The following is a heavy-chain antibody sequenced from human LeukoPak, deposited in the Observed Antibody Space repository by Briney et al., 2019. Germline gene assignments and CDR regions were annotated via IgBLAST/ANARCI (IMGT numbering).Heavy chain of an antibody. J-gene: IGHJ3*02. CDR1: GFSFSSYA. CDR2: ISGSGGST. CDR3: AKVRWSSSSPIALDI. D-gene: IGHD6-6*01. V-gene: IGHV3-23*01. Sequence: GGSLRLSCAASGFSFSSYAMSWVRQAPGKGLEWVSGISGSGGSTYYADSVKGRFTISRDNSKNTLYLQMNSLRAEDTAVCYCAKVRWSSSSPIALDIWGQGTMVTVSS.